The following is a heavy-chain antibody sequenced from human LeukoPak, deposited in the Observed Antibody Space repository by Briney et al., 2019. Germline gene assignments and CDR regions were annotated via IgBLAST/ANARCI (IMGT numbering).Heavy chain of an antibody. CDR2: INPNSGGT. CDR1: GYTFTGYY. D-gene: IGHD1-20*01. CDR3: ATGLEKGQVLLGYFQH. V-gene: IGHV1-2*02. J-gene: IGHJ1*01. Sequence: ASVKVSCKASGYTFTGYYMHWVRQAPGQGLEWMGWINPNSGGTNYAQKFQGRVTMTRDTSISAAYMELSRLRSDDTAVYYCATGLEKGQVLLGYFQHWGQGTLVTVSS.